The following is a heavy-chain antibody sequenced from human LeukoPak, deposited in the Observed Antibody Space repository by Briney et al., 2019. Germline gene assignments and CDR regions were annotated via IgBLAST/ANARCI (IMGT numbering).Heavy chain of an antibody. Sequence: ASVKVSCKASGGTFSSYAISWVRQAPGQGLEWMGRIIPILGIANYAQKFQGRVTITADKSTSTAYMELSSLRSEDTAVYYCARVGYSSGSADAFDIWGQGTMVTVSS. CDR2: IIPILGIA. D-gene: IGHD6-19*01. CDR1: GGTFSSYA. J-gene: IGHJ3*02. V-gene: IGHV1-69*04. CDR3: ARVGYSSGSADAFDI.